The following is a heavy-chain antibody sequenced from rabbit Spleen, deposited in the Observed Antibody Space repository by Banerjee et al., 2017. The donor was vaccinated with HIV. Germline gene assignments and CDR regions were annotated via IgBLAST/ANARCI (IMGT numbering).Heavy chain of an antibody. CDR1: GFSFSSGYY. J-gene: IGHJ3*01. V-gene: IGHV1S40*01. CDR3: AREEHSSRYAIDL. Sequence: QQLVESGGGLVKPGASLTLTCKASGFSFSSGYYMCWVRQAPGKGLELIACIYAGSSGSTWYASWAKGRFTISKTSSTTVTLQMTSLTAADTATYFCAREEHSSRYAIDLWGQGTLVTVS. CDR2: IYAGSSGST. D-gene: IGHD1-1*01.